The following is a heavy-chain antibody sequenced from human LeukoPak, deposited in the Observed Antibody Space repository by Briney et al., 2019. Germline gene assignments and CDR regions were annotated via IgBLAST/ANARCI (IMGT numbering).Heavy chain of an antibody. D-gene: IGHD5-18*01. J-gene: IGHJ4*02. CDR3: TTVTELWMSFDY. Sequence: GGSLRLSCAASGFTFSNAWMSWVRQAPGKGLEWVGRIKSKTDGGTTDYAAPVKGRFTIPRDDSKNTLYLQMNSLKTEDTAVYYCTTVTELWMSFDYWGQGTLVTVSS. CDR1: GFTFSNAW. V-gene: IGHV3-15*01. CDR2: IKSKTDGGTT.